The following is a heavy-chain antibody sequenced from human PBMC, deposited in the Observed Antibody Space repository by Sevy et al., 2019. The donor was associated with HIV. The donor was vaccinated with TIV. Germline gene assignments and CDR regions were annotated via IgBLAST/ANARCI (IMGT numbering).Heavy chain of an antibody. Sequence: GGSLRLSCAASGFTFSKYSMSWVRQPPGKGLEWVSTLSFGGDEINNEDSVKGRLAISRDNSKRSVYLQMNNLRPEDTAVYYGAREGCTKPHDYWGQGTLVTVSS. J-gene: IGHJ4*02. D-gene: IGHD2-8*01. CDR2: LSFGGDEI. CDR3: AREGCTKPHDY. CDR1: GFTFSKYS. V-gene: IGHV3-23*01.